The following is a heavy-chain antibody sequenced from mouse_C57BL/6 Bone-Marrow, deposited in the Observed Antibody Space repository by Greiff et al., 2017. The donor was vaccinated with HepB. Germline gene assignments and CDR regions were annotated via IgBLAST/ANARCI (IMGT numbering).Heavy chain of an antibody. J-gene: IGHJ1*03. V-gene: IGHV10-1*01. Sequence: VQLVESGGGLVQPKGSLKLSCAASGFSFNTYAMNWVRQAPGKGLEWVARIRSKSNNYATYYADSVKDRFTISRDDSESMLYLQMNNLKTEDTAMYYCVRHTGTRYFDVWGTGTTVTVSS. D-gene: IGHD4-1*01. CDR3: VRHTGTRYFDV. CDR1: GFSFNTYA. CDR2: IRSKSNNYAT.